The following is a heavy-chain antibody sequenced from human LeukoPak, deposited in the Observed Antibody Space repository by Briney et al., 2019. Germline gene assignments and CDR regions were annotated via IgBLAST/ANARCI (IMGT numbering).Heavy chain of an antibody. Sequence: SETLSLTCTVSGGSISSGGYYWSWIRQHPGKGLEWIGYIYYSGSTYYNPSLKSRVTISVDTSKNQFSLKLSSVTAADTAVYYCARDGRNGDYGNWFDPWGQGTLVTVSS. D-gene: IGHD4-17*01. V-gene: IGHV4-31*03. CDR1: GGSISSGGYY. CDR2: IYYSGST. J-gene: IGHJ5*02. CDR3: ARDGRNGDYGNWFDP.